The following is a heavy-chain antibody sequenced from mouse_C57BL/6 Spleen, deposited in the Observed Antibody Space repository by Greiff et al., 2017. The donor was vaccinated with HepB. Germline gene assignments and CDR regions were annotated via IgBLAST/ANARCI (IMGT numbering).Heavy chain of an antibody. V-gene: IGHV1-81*01. CDR2: IHPSSGNT. J-gene: IGHJ2*01. D-gene: IGHD1-1*01. CDR1: GYTFTSYG. Sequence: QVQLKESGAELVRPGASVKLSCKASGYTFTSYGISWVKQRPGQGLEWIGEIHPSSGNTYYNEKFKGKATLTADKSSSTAYMELRSLTSEDSAVYYCARRGYYDSSYPYFDDWGQGTTLTVSS. CDR3: ARRGYYDSSYPYFDD.